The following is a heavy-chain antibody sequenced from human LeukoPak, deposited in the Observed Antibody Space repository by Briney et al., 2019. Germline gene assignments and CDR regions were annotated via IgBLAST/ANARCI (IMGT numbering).Heavy chain of an antibody. Sequence: QTGGSLRLSCAASGFTFSSYGMHWVRQAPGKGLEWVAVIWYDGSNKYYADSVKGRFTISRDNSKNTLYLQMNSLRAEDTAVYYCARDGAGLDYGDYGIYGMDVWGQGTTVTVSS. CDR1: GFTFSSYG. D-gene: IGHD4-17*01. CDR3: ARDGAGLDYGDYGIYGMDV. CDR2: IWYDGSNK. J-gene: IGHJ6*02. V-gene: IGHV3-33*01.